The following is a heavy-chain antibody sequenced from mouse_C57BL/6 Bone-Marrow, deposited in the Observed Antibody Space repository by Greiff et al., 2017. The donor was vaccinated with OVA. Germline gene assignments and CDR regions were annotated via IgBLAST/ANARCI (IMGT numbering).Heavy chain of an antibody. V-gene: IGHV5-2*01. CDR2: INSDGGST. CDR3: ARGRGNGAMDY. J-gene: IGHJ4*01. D-gene: IGHD2-1*01. CDR1: EYEFPSHD. Sequence: EVMLVESGGGLVQPGESLKLSCESNEYEFPSHDLSWVRKTPEKRLELVAAINSDGGSTYYPDTMERRFIISRDNTQKTLYLQMSSLRSEDTALYYCARGRGNGAMDYWGQGTSGTVSA.